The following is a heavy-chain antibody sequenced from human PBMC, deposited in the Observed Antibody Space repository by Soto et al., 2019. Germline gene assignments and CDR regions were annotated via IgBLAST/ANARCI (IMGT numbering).Heavy chain of an antibody. V-gene: IGHV1-3*01. J-gene: IGHJ5*02. CDR1: GYTFTSYA. Sequence: QVQLVQSGAEVKKPGASVKVSCKASGYTFTSYAMHWVRQAPGQRLEWMGWINAGNGNTKYSQKFQGRVTITRDTSASTAYMVLSSLRSEDTAVYYCARGYGGPIGWFEPWGQGTLVTVSS. CDR2: INAGNGNT. D-gene: IGHD3-16*01. CDR3: ARGYGGPIGWFEP.